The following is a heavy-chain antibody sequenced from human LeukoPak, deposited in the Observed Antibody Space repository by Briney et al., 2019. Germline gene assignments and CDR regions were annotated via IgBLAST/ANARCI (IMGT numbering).Heavy chain of an antibody. D-gene: IGHD2-15*01. CDR3: AKDSRSVGGSPTGIDY. Sequence: GGSLRLSCAASGFTFSSYAMHWVRQAPGKGLEWVTIISFDGSNKYYADSVKGRFTISRDNSKNTLYLQMNSLRAEDTAVYYCAKDSRSVGGSPTGIDYWGQGTLVTVSS. V-gene: IGHV3-30*04. CDR2: ISFDGSNK. CDR1: GFTFSSYA. J-gene: IGHJ4*02.